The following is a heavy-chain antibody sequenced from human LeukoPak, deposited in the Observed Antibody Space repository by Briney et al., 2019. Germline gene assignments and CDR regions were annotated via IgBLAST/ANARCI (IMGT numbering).Heavy chain of an antibody. CDR3: ARDFPRDNDAFDI. CDR2: ISSSSTYI. V-gene: IGHV3-21*01. J-gene: IGHJ3*02. Sequence: PGGSLRLSCAASGFTFSNYAMSWVRRAPGRGLEWVSSISSSSTYIYYADSLKGRFTISRDNAKNSLYLQMNSLRAEDTAVYYCARDFPRDNDAFDIWSQGTMVTVSS. CDR1: GFTFSNYA.